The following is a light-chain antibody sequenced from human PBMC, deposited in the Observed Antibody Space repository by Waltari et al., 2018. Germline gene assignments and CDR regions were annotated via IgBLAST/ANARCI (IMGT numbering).Light chain of an antibody. Sequence: DIQMTQSPSTLSASVGDRVTITCRASQSISSWLAWYQHKPGKAPKILIYKASSLKNAVPSRFSGSRAGTEFTLTISSLQPDDFATYYCQQYNSYSYTFGQGTKLGIK. CDR2: KAS. CDR1: QSISSW. J-gene: IGKJ2*01. V-gene: IGKV1-5*03. CDR3: QQYNSYSYT.